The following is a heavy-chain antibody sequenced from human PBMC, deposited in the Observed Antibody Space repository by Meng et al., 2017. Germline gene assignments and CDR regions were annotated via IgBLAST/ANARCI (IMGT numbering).Heavy chain of an antibody. J-gene: IGHJ4*02. CDR3: AMIRIAAAVLDY. CDR1: GGSISSSISY. V-gene: IGHV4-39*07. CDR2: IYYSGST. D-gene: IGHD6-13*01. Sequence: QVHVQEARPGLVKPPETLPLTCTVSGGSISSSISYWYWIRQPPGKGLEWIGSIYYSGSTYYNPSLKSRVTISVDTSKNQFSLKLSSVTATDTAVYYCAMIRIAAAVLDYWGQGTLVTVSS.